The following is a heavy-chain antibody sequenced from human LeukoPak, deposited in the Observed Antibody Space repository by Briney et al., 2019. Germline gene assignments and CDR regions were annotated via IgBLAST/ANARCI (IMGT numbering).Heavy chain of an antibody. CDR3: ASGNMVRGVSPAEY. V-gene: IGHV4-39*01. D-gene: IGHD3-10*01. CDR2: IYYSGST. Sequence: PSETLSLTCTVSGGSISSNTYYWGWIRQPPGKGLEWIGSIYYSGSTYYNPSLKSRVTISVDTSKNQFSLKLSSVTAADTAVYYCASGNMVRGVSPAEYWGQGTLVTVSS. CDR1: GGSISSNTYY. J-gene: IGHJ4*02.